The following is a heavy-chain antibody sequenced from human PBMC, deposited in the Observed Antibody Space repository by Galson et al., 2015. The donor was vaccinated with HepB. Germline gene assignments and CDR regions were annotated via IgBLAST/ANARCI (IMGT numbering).Heavy chain of an antibody. J-gene: IGHJ6*02. CDR2: ISSSGSTI. V-gene: IGHV3-48*03. CDR1: GFTFSSYE. CDR3: GGAMVKWRDYYYGMDV. Sequence: SLRLSCAASGFTFSSYEMNWVRQAPGKGLEWVSYISSSGSTIYYADSVKGRFTISRDNAKNSLYLQMNSLRAEDTAVYYCGGAMVKWRDYYYGMDVWGQGTTVTVSS. D-gene: IGHD5-18*01.